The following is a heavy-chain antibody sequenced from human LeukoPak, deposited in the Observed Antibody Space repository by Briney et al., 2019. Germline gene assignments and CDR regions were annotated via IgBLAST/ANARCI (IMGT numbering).Heavy chain of an antibody. J-gene: IGHJ4*02. V-gene: IGHV3-74*01. D-gene: IGHD3-10*01. CDR1: GFTFTDYW. Sequence: GGSLRLSCAVSGFTFTDYWFHWVRQAPGKGLEWVSRVKSDGGGINYGDSVKGRFTMSRDDAKNTLYLQMNSLRAEDTAVYYCARQAGSGFDYWGQGSLVTVSS. CDR3: ARQAGSGFDY. CDR2: VKSDGGGI.